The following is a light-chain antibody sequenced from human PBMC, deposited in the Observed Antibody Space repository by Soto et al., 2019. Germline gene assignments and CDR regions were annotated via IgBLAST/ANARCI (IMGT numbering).Light chain of an antibody. CDR2: ASV. Sequence: ELVLTQSPGSLSLSPGERATLSCKTSQSDGSNFVAWYQHKPGQAPRLLIYASVQRATGIPDRFSGSASGTDFTLTISRLEPEDFAVYYCQHFGDSPITFGQGTRLQI. CDR3: QHFGDSPIT. CDR1: QSDGSNF. J-gene: IGKJ5*01. V-gene: IGKV3-20*01.